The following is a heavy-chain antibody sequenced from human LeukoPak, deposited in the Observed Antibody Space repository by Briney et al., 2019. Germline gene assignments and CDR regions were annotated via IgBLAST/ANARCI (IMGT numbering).Heavy chain of an antibody. CDR3: ARLPPSDYYYYGMDV. V-gene: IGHV4-31*03. Sequence: PSQTLSLTCTVSGGSISSGGYYWSWTRQHPGKGLEWIGYIYYSGSTYYNPSLKSRVTISVDTSKNQFSLKLSSVTAADTAVYYCARLPPSDYYYYGMDVWGQGTTVTVSS. CDR1: GGSISSGGYY. CDR2: IYYSGST. D-gene: IGHD2-15*01. J-gene: IGHJ6*02.